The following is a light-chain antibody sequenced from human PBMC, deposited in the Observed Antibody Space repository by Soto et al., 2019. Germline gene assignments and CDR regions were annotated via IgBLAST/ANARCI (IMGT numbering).Light chain of an antibody. CDR3: EAWDDSLSGHV. CDR1: RSNIGNNY. J-gene: IGLJ1*01. CDR2: RNT. Sequence: QSVLTQPPSASGTPGQTVTISCSGSRSNIGNNYVCWYQQLPGAAPKLLIYRNTQRPSGVPDRFSGSKSGTAASLAISGLRSEDEADYFCEAWDDSLSGHVFGTGTKVIVL. V-gene: IGLV1-47*01.